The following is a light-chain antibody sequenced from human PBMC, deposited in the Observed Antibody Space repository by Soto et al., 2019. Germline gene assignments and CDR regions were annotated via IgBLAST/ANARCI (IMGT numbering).Light chain of an antibody. V-gene: IGLV2-14*01. CDR2: EVS. J-gene: IGLJ1*01. CDR1: RTDVGGYNF. CDR3: CSYVSSKTYV. Sequence: VLTQPASVSGSPGQSITISCTGTRTDVGGYNFVSWYQQHPGKAPKLIIYEVSNRPSGVSNRFSGSKSDNTASLTISGLQAEDEADYYCCSYVSSKTYVFGTGTKVTVL.